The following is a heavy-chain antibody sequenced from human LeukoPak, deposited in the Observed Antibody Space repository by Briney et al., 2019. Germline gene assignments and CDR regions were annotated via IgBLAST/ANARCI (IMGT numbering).Heavy chain of an antibody. CDR1: GFTFSSYS. CDR2: ISSSSSYI. D-gene: IGHD3-22*01. CDR3: ARVLSLPYYYDSSGYTDAFDI. J-gene: IGHJ3*02. V-gene: IGHV3-21*01. Sequence: KAGGSLRLSCAASGFTFSSYSMNWVRQAPGKGLEWVSYISSSSSYIYYADSVKGRFTISRDNAKNSLYLQMNSLRAEDTAVYYCARVLSLPYYYDSSGYTDAFDIWGQGTMVTVSS.